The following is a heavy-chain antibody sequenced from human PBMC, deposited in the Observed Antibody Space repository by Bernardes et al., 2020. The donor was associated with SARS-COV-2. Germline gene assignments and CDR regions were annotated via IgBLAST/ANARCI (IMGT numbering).Heavy chain of an antibody. CDR3: TRVGWRVPAATDAFDI. D-gene: IGHD2-2*01. J-gene: IGHJ3*02. CDR2: INSDGSTT. V-gene: IGHV3-74*03. CDR1: GFTFSSHW. Sequence: GGYLSLSCAASGFTFSSHWMHWVRQAPGKGLVWVSRINSDGSTTKYADSVKGRFTISRDNAKNTLYLQMNSLRAEDTAVYYCTRVGWRVPAATDAFDIWGLGTMVTVSS.